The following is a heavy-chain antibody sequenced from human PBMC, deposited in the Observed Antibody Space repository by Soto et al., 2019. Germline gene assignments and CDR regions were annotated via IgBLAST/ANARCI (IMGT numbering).Heavy chain of an antibody. V-gene: IGHV4-30-2*01. CDR3: ARDGTTGAFFDD. CDR1: GGSISSAGYS. D-gene: IGHD4-17*01. CDR2: IYYSGTT. J-gene: IGHJ4*02. Sequence: PSETLSLTCVVSGGSISSAGYSWSWIRQPPGKGLEWIGYIYYSGTTYYNPSLKSRVTISVDRSKNQFSLKLSSVTAAGTAVYYCARDGTTGAFFDDWGQGTLVTVSS.